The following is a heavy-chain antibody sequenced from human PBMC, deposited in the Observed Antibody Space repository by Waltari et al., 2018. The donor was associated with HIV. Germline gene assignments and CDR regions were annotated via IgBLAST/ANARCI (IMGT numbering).Heavy chain of an antibody. D-gene: IGHD2-15*01. CDR3: ARHRYCSGGSCYSSDY. J-gene: IGHJ4*02. Sequence: EVQLVQSGAEVKKPGASLKISCKGSGYSFTSYWIGWVPQMPGKGLEWMGIIYPGDSDTRYSPSFQGQVTISADKSISTAYLQWSSLKASDTAMYYCARHRYCSGGSCYSSDYWGQGTLVTVSS. V-gene: IGHV5-51*01. CDR1: GYSFTSYW. CDR2: IYPGDSDT.